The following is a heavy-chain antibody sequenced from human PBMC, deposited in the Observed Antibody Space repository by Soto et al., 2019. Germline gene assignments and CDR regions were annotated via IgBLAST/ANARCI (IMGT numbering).Heavy chain of an antibody. Sequence: GASVKVSCKASGYTFTSYYMHWVRQAPGQGLEWMGIINPSGYGTSYAQKFQGRVTMTRDTSTSTFYMELRSLRSDDTAVYFCARDGVVVPSALYYFDYWGQGTLVTVPQ. CDR1: GYTFTSYY. V-gene: IGHV1-46*01. CDR2: INPSGYGT. J-gene: IGHJ4*02. CDR3: ARDGVVVPSALYYFDY. D-gene: IGHD2-2*01.